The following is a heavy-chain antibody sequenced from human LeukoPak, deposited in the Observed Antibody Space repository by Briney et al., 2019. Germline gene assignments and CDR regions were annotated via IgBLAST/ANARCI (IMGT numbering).Heavy chain of an antibody. V-gene: IGHV3-21*01. CDR1: GFTFRSYS. CDR3: ARDPPSAVVPGAIDY. CDR2: ISSSSGYI. Sequence: PGGSLRLSCAASGFTFRSYSMNWVRQAPGKGLEWVSSISSSSGYIYYADSAKGRFTISRDNAKNSLYLQMNSLRAEDTAVYYCARDPPSAVVPGAIDYWGQGTLVTVSS. J-gene: IGHJ4*02. D-gene: IGHD2-2*01.